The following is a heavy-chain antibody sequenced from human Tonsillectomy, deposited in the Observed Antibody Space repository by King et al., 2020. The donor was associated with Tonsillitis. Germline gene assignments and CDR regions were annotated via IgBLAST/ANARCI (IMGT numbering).Heavy chain of an antibody. D-gene: IGHD5-18*01. CDR2: IYYGGST. V-gene: IGHV4-59*01. CDR1: GGSISSYY. CDR3: ARDLHSYGYYGMDV. Sequence: QLQESGPGLVKPSETLSLTCTVSGGSISSYYWSWIRQPPGKGLEWIGYIYYGGSTNYNPSLKSRVTISVDTSKNQFSLKLSSVTAADTAMYYCARDLHSYGYYGMDVWGQGTTVTVSS. J-gene: IGHJ6*02.